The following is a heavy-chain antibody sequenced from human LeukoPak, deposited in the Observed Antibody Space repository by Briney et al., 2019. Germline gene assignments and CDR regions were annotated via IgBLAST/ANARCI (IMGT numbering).Heavy chain of an antibody. CDR2: ISRTGSYI. CDR3: ARVKEASAFDV. V-gene: IGHV3-21*01. CDR1: GFTFSSYW. J-gene: IGHJ3*01. Sequence: GGSLRLSCAASGFTFSSYWMSWVRQAPGKGLEWVSSISRTGSYIYYADLVKGRFTISRDNAKNSMYLQMNRLRAEDTAVYYGARVKEASAFDVWGQGTMVTVSS.